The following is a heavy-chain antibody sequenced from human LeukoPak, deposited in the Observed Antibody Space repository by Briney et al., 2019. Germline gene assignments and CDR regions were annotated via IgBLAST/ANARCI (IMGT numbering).Heavy chain of an antibody. CDR3: ARDHHRRLYDSQARDTFDI. V-gene: IGHV3-48*01. J-gene: IGHJ3*02. D-gene: IGHD3-22*01. Sequence: GGSLRLSCAASGFTFSSYNMNWVRQAPGKGLEWVSYISSSSSTMYYADSVKGRFSISRDNAKNSLYLQMNSLRAEDTAVYYCARDHHRRLYDSQARDTFDIWGQGTMVTVSS. CDR2: ISSSSSTM. CDR1: GFTFSSYN.